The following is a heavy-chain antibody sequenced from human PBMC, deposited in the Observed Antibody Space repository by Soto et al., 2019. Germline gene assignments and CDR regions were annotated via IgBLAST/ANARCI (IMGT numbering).Heavy chain of an antibody. Sequence: ASVKVSCKASGYTFNNYGITWVRQAPGQGLELMGWISNHNGNTNYAQKFQGRVTLTRDTSTSTAYMDLRSLRSDDTAVYYCASRSGQLPYYFDYWGQGALFTAS. V-gene: IGHV1-18*01. CDR3: ASRSGQLPYYFDY. J-gene: IGHJ4*02. CDR2: ISNHNGNT. CDR1: GYTFNNYG. D-gene: IGHD6-6*01.